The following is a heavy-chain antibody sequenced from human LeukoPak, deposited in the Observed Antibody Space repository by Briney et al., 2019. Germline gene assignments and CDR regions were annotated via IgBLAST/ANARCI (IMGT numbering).Heavy chain of an antibody. CDR1: GFTFSSYA. V-gene: IGHV3-23*01. Sequence: GGSLRLSCAASGFTFSSYAMGWVRQAPGKGLEWVSAISGSGGSTYYADSVKGRFTISRDNSKNTLYLQMNSLGAEDTAVYYCAKAYRWYYFDYWGQGTLVTVSS. CDR3: AKAYRWYYFDY. CDR2: ISGSGGST. D-gene: IGHD2-8*02. J-gene: IGHJ4*02.